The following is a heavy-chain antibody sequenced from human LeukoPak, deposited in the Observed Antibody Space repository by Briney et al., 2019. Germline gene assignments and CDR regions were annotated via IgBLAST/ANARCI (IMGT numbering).Heavy chain of an antibody. CDR3: AREDIVVVPAAIGGWFDP. Sequence: PGGSLRLSCAASGFTFSSHGMHWVRQAPGKGLEWVAVIWYDGSNKYYADSVKGRFTISRDNSKNTLYLQMNSLRAEDTAVYYCAREDIVVVPAAIGGWFDPWGQGTLVTVSS. D-gene: IGHD2-2*02. J-gene: IGHJ5*02. V-gene: IGHV3-33*01. CDR1: GFTFSSHG. CDR2: IWYDGSNK.